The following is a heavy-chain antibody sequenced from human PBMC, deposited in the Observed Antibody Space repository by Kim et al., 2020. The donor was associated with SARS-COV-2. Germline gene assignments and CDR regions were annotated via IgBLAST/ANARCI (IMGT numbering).Heavy chain of an antibody. CDR3: ARVSSWYRFHFDY. J-gene: IGHJ4*02. V-gene: IGHV4-34*01. D-gene: IGHD6-13*01. Sequence: CHQSLKTRVTMSVDPSKNQCSLKLSSVTAADTAVYYWARVSSWYRFHFDYWGQGTLVTVSS.